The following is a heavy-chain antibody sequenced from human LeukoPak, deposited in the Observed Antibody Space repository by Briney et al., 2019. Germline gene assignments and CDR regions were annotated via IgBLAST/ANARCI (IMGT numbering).Heavy chain of an antibody. CDR1: GGSFSGYY. CDR2: INHSGST. CDR3: ARPLRGYCSGGSCQGFDY. V-gene: IGHV4-34*01. Sequence: PSETLSLTCAVYGGSFSGYYWSWIRQPPGKGLEWSGEINHSGSTNYNPSLKSRVTISVDTSKNQFSLKLSSVTAADTAVYYCARPLRGYCSGGSCQGFDYWGQGTLVTVSS. D-gene: IGHD2-15*01. J-gene: IGHJ4*02.